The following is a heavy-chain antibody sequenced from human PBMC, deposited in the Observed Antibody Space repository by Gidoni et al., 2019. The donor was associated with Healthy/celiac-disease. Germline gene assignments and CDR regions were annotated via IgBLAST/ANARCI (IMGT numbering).Heavy chain of an antibody. D-gene: IGHD5-18*01. CDR2: ISYDGSNK. V-gene: IGHV3-30*18. CDR1: GFPFSSYC. Sequence: QVQLVESGGGVVQPGRSLRLSCAASGFPFSSYCLHRVRQAPGKGLEWVAVISYDGSNKYYADSVKGRFTISRDNSKNTLYLQMNSLRAEDTAVYYCAKDNLGRGYSYGKKGSWFDPWGQGTLVTVSS. J-gene: IGHJ5*02. CDR3: AKDNLGRGYSYGKKGSWFDP.